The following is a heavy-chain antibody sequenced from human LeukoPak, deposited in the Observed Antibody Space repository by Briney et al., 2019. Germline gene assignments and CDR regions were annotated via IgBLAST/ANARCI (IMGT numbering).Heavy chain of an antibody. CDR3: ARLPGLNLDAFDI. CDR1: GGSISGYY. Sequence: SETLSLTCTVSGGSISGYYWSWIRQPPGKGLEWIGEINHSGSTNYNPSLKSRVTISIDTSKNQFSLKLTSVTAADTAVYYCARLPGLNLDAFDIWGQGTMVTVSS. D-gene: IGHD3-10*01. J-gene: IGHJ3*02. V-gene: IGHV4-34*01. CDR2: INHSGST.